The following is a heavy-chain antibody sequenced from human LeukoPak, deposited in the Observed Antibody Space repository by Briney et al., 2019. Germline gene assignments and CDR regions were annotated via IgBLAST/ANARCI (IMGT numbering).Heavy chain of an antibody. J-gene: IGHJ6*03. CDR3: AKTGSSSPPPYYMDV. CDR1: GFTFSSYS. CDR2: ISSSSSYI. Sequence: GGSLRLSCAASGFTFSSYSMNWVRQAPGKGLEWVSSISSSSSYIYYADSVKGRFTISRDNAKNSLYLQMNSLRAEDTAVYYCAKTGSSSPPPYYMDVWGKGTTVTVSS. V-gene: IGHV3-21*04. D-gene: IGHD6-6*01.